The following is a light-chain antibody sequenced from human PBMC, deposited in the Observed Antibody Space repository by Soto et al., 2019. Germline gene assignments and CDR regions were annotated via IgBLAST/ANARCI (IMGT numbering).Light chain of an antibody. CDR2: GNN. J-gene: IGLJ1*01. CDR1: SSNIGRNS. V-gene: IGLV1-44*01. Sequence: QSVLTQAPSVSGTPGQRVTITCSGSSSNIGRNSVNWYQHLPGTAPKLLTHGNNHRPSGVPDRFSGSKSGTSASLAISGLQSDDEADYYCAAWDDSVNGRVYGTGPKVTVL. CDR3: AAWDDSVNGRV.